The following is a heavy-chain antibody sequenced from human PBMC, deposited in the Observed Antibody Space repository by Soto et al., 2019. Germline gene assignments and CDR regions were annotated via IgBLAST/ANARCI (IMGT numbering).Heavy chain of an antibody. CDR1: GFTFISYA. J-gene: IGHJ6*03. V-gene: IGHV3-23*01. CDR2: ISGSGGGT. CDR3: AKSGYCSGGSCYSYYYYYYMDV. Sequence: GGSLRLSCAASGFTFISYAMSWVRQAPGKGLEWVSAISGSGGGTYYADSVKGRFTISRDNSKNTLYLQMNSLRAEDTAVYYCAKSGYCSGGSCYSYYYYYYMDVWGKGTTVTVSS. D-gene: IGHD2-15*01.